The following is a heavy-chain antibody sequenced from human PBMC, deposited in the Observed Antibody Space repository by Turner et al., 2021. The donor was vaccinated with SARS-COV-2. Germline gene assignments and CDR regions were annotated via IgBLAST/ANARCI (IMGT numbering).Heavy chain of an antibody. V-gene: IGHV3-7*03. D-gene: IGHD6-19*01. CDR3: AGSGGWLLDL. CDR2: RRQDGSEK. Sequence: EVQLVETGGDLVQPGGSLRLSCAASGFTLSNYWMSWVRQAPGKGLEWVANRRQDGSEKEYVDSVKGRFTISRDNAKNSLYLQMNSLRVEDTAVYYCAGSGGWLLDLWGQGTLVTVSS. CDR1: GFTLSNYW. J-gene: IGHJ4*02.